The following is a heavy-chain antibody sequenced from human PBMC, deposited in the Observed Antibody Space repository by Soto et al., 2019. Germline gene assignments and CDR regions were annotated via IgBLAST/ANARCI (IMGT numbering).Heavy chain of an antibody. J-gene: IGHJ6*02. CDR1: GCTFSSYA. D-gene: IGHD3-3*01. CDR3: ARGTPPPLYYDFWSGSPGYGMDV. Sequence: SVKVSCKASGCTFSSYAISCVRQAPGQVLEWMGGIIPMFGTANYAQKFQGRVTITADKSTSTAYMELSSLRSEDTAVYYCARGTPPPLYYDFWSGSPGYGMDVWGQGTTVTVSS. CDR2: IIPMFGTA. V-gene: IGHV1-69*06.